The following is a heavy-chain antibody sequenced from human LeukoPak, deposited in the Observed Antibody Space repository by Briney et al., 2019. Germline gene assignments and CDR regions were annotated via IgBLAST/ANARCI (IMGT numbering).Heavy chain of an antibody. CDR3: ARVARGDYYYYYMDV. D-gene: IGHD3-10*01. Sequence: GGSLRLSCGASGFTFSSYWMHWVRQAPGKGLVWVARINNDGSSTSYADSVQGRFTISRDNAKNTLYLQMNSLRAEDTALYYCARVARGDYYYYYMDVWGKGTTVTVSS. V-gene: IGHV3-74*01. CDR2: INNDGSST. CDR1: GFTFSSYW. J-gene: IGHJ6*03.